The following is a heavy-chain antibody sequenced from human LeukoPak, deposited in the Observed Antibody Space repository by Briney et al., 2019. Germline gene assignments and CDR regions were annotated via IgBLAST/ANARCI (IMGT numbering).Heavy chain of an antibody. V-gene: IGHV1-46*01. Sequence: ASVKVSCKASGYTFTSYYMHWVRQAPGQGLEWMGIINPSGGSTSYAQKFQGRVTMTRDTSTSTVYMELSSLRSEDTAVYYCARDRPIEVYAFNWFDPWGQGTLVTVSS. D-gene: IGHD2-8*01. CDR1: GYTFTSYY. CDR2: INPSGGST. J-gene: IGHJ5*02. CDR3: ARDRPIEVYAFNWFDP.